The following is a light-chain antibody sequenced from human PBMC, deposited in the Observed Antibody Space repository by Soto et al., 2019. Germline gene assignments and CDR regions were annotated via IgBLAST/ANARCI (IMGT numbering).Light chain of an antibody. V-gene: IGKV3-20*01. CDR3: QHFDTSACT. CDR2: GAS. CDR1: QSVSSIS. Sequence: EIVLTQSPGTLSLSPGERATLSCRASQSVSSISLAWYQQKPGQAPRLLIYGASSRTTGIPDRFSGSGSGTDFTLTISRLEPEDFAVYYCQHFDTSACTFGQGTKVDIK. J-gene: IGKJ2*02.